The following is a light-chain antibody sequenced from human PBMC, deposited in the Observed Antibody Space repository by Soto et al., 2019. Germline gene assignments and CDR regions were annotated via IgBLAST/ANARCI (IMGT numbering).Light chain of an antibody. CDR1: QSVSNH. CDR3: QQSHSNIQELT. CDR2: ASS. J-gene: IGKJ4*01. Sequence: DIQMTQSPSSLSASVGDRVTITCRASQSVSNHLNWYQQQPGTAHKLLIYASSSLQSGVTSRFSGSGSGTDFTLTISSLQPEDFVTYYCQQSHSNIQELTFGGGTKVEI. V-gene: IGKV1-39*01.